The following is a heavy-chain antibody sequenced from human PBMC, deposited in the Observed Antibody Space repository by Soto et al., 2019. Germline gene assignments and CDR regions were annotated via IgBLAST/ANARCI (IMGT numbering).Heavy chain of an antibody. V-gene: IGHV4-61*01. J-gene: IGHJ4*02. Sequence: SETLSLTCTVSGGSVTSGSYYWSWIRQPPGKGLEWIGYIYYSGSTIYHPSLKSRLTISVDTSKNQFSLRLTSATAADTAVYYCARLDPRRFFDYWGQGSLVTVSS. CDR3: ARLDPRRFFDY. CDR2: IYYSGST. CDR1: GGSVTSGSYY.